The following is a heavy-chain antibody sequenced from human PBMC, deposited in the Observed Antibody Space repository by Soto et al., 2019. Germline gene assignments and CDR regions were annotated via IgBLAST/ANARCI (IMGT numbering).Heavy chain of an antibody. CDR2: ISGSGGSP. V-gene: IGHV3-23*01. Sequence: GGSLRLSCAASGFTFSNYAMNWVRQAPGKGLEWVSTISGSGGSPYYADSVKGRFTISRDNSKNTLYLQMNSLRAGDSAIYYCAKGATSGLYCFDNWGRESRFTVSS. CDR3: AKGATSGLYCFDN. D-gene: IGHD5-12*01. CDR1: GFTFSNYA. J-gene: IGHJ4*02.